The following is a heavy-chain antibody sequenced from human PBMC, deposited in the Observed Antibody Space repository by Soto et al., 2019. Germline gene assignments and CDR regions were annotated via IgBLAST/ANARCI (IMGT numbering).Heavy chain of an antibody. CDR2: IDWDGEK. CDR3: ARTTNTGTDY. CDR1: GFSLTSNEMR. J-gene: IGHJ4*02. Sequence: SGPTLVNPTHTLTLTCTFSGFSLTSNEMRVTWIRQPPGKALEWLARIDWDGEKFYSPSLRTRLTISKDSSKNQVVLTMTNMDPVDTATYYCARTTNTGTDYWGQGTLVTVSS. D-gene: IGHD1-1*01. V-gene: IGHV2-70*04.